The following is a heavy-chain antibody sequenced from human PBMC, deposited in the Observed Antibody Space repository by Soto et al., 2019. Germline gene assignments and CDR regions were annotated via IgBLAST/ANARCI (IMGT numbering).Heavy chain of an antibody. D-gene: IGHD1-26*01. CDR3: ARDPQIVGATPPISLNWFDP. CDR2: ISSSSSTI. Sequence: GGSLRLSCAASGFTFSSYSMNWVRQAPGKGLEWVSYISSSSSTIYYADSVKGRFTISRDNAKNSLYLQMNSLRDEDTAVYYWARDPQIVGATPPISLNWFDPWGQGTLVTVSS. J-gene: IGHJ5*02. V-gene: IGHV3-48*02. CDR1: GFTFSSYS.